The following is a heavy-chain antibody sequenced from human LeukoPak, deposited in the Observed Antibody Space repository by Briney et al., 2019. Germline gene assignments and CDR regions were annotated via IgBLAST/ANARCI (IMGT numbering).Heavy chain of an antibody. CDR2: IDHSGST. D-gene: IGHD1-26*01. CDR1: GYSISSGYY. V-gene: IGHV4-38-2*02. J-gene: IGHJ4*02. Sequence: PSGTLSLTCTVSGYSISSGYYWGWIRQPPGKGLEWTGSIDHSGSTYYNPSLKSRITISVDTSKNQFSLKLSSVTAADTAVYYCALGGSYYLHPNYWGQGTLVTVSS. CDR3: ALGGSYYLHPNY.